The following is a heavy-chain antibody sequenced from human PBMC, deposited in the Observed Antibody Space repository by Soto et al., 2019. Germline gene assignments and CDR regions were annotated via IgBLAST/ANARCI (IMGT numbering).Heavy chain of an antibody. Sequence: GGSLRLSCAASGFTFSSYAMSWVRQAPGKGLEWVSAISGSGGSTYYADSVKGRFTISRDNSKNTLYLQMNSLRAEDTAVYYCANVKCGSSSGCFDYWGRGTLVTVSS. CDR2: ISGSGGST. V-gene: IGHV3-23*01. CDR3: ANVKCGSSSGCFDY. D-gene: IGHD6-13*01. J-gene: IGHJ4*01. CDR1: GFTFSSYA.